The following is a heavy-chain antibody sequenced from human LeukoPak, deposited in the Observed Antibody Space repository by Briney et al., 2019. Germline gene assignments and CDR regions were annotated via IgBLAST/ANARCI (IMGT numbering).Heavy chain of an antibody. J-gene: IGHJ5*02. Sequence: GGSLRLSCAVSGFTITSWSMNWVRQAPGKGLEWLSYISSGGSPIYYADSVKGRFTISRDDAKNLVYLQMNSLRAEDTAVYYCTYLRTPYYNDKWVDPWGQGALVTVSS. CDR3: TYLRTPYYNDKWVDP. CDR1: GFTITSWS. CDR2: ISSGGSPI. V-gene: IGHV3-48*04. D-gene: IGHD3/OR15-3a*01.